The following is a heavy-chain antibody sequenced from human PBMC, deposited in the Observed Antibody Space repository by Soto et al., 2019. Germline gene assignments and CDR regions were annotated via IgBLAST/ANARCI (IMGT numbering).Heavy chain of an antibody. CDR3: AKVQLPHSNYGGGYLLDF. J-gene: IGHJ4*02. CDR1: GFTFNNFA. CDR2: VSSGGDNT. D-gene: IGHD4-4*01. Sequence: EVQLLQSGGGLGQPGGSLTLSCAASGFTFNNFAMTWVRQAPGKGLEWVSSVSSGGDNTWYADSVKGRFTISRANPKNTLYLHRNILSAADTAVYYCAKVQLPHSNYGGGYLLDFWGQGTLVTVSS. V-gene: IGHV3-23*01.